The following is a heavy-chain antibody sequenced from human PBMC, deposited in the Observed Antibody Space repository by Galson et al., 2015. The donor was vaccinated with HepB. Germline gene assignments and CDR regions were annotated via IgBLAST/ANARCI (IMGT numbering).Heavy chain of an antibody. V-gene: IGHV3-15*01. CDR3: TTDVYYSTYWSWLDP. D-gene: IGHD2-8*02. Sequence: SLRLSCAAAGFPFNNAWMTWVRQAPGKGLEWVGRIKSKTDGATTDYNAPVKGRFTISRDDSKNRLYLQMDRLKTEDTAVYYCTTDVYYSTYWSWLDPWGQGTPVTVSS. J-gene: IGHJ5*02. CDR1: GFPFNNAW. CDR2: IKSKTDGATT.